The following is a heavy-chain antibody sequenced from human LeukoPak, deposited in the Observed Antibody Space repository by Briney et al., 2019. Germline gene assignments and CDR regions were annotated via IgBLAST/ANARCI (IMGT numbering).Heavy chain of an antibody. V-gene: IGHV3-21*01. J-gene: IGHJ4*02. Sequence: PGGSLRLSCAASGFTFSYAWMNWVRQAPGKGLEWVSSISSSSSYRYYADSVKGRFTISRDSARNSLYLQMNSLRAEDTAVYYCASGITMVRGPTHFDYWGQGTLVTVSS. CDR1: GFTFSYAW. CDR3: ASGITMVRGPTHFDY. D-gene: IGHD3-10*01. CDR2: ISSSSSYR.